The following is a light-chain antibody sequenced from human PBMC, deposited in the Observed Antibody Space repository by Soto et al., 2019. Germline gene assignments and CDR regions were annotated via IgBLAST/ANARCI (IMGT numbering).Light chain of an antibody. CDR3: QQYGSAPRT. Sequence: EIVLTQSPGTLSLSPGERAILSCRASQSVSSDSLAWYRQKPGQAPRLLVYDASSRATGIHYRFRGSGSGTDFTLTLSRLGTEDCAVYYCQQYGSAPRTFGQGTKVDLK. CDR2: DAS. J-gene: IGKJ1*01. CDR1: QSVSSDS. V-gene: IGKV3-20*01.